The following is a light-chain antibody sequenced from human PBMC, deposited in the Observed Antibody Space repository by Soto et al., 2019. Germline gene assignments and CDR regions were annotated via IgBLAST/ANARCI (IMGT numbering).Light chain of an antibody. V-gene: IGKV1-8*01. CDR2: AAS. Sequence: AIRMTQSPSSLSASTGDRVTITCRASQGISSYLAWYQQKPGKAPKLLIYAASTLQSGVPSRFSGSGYGTDFTLTLSCLQSEDFATYYCQQYYSYPPLMYTFGQGTKLEIK. J-gene: IGKJ2*01. CDR3: QQYYSYPPLMYT. CDR1: QGISSY.